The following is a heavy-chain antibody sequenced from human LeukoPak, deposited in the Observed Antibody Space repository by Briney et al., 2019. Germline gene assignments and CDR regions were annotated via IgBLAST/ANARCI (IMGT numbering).Heavy chain of an antibody. CDR3: ARVWQLGV. V-gene: IGHV3-48*02. CDR2: ISSRSESK. CDR1: GFTFSTSG. J-gene: IGHJ6*02. D-gene: IGHD5-24*01. Sequence: GGSLRLSCAASGFTFSTSGMNWVRQAPGKGLEWVAYISSRSESKYYAASVKGRFTISRDNAHNSLYLQMNSLRDDDTAVYYCARVWQLGVWGQGTAVTVSS.